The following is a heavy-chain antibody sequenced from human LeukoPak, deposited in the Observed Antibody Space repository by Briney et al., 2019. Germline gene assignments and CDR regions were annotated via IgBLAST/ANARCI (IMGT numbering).Heavy chain of an antibody. CDR3: ARDMTNYYYYYGMGV. J-gene: IGHJ6*02. D-gene: IGHD4-11*01. CDR1: GYTFTSYG. V-gene: IGHV1-18*01. Sequence: ASVKVSCKASGYTFTSYGISWVRQAPGQGLEWMGWISAYNGNTNYAQKLQGRVTMTTDTSTSTAYMELRSLRSDDTAVYYCARDMTNYYYYYGMGVWGQGTTVTVSS. CDR2: ISAYNGNT.